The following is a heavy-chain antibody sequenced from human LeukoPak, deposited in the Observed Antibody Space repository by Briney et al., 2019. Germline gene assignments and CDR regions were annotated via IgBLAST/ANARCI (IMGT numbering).Heavy chain of an antibody. V-gene: IGHV3-48*03. Sequence: GGSLRLSCAASGFTFSSYELNWVRQAPGKGLEWVSYISSSGSTIYYADSVKGRFTISRDNAKNSLYPQMNSLRAEDTAVYYWASLPASFGDARDYWGQGTLVTVSS. CDR1: GFTFSSYE. D-gene: IGHD3-3*01. CDR2: ISSSGSTI. J-gene: IGHJ4*02. CDR3: ASLPASFGDARDY.